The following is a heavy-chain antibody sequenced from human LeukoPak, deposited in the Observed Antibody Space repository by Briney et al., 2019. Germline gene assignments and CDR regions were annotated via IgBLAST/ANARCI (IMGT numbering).Heavy chain of an antibody. V-gene: IGHV3-43*02. J-gene: IGHJ4*02. D-gene: IGHD3-3*01. CDR1: GFTFSSYA. CDR2: ISGDGGST. Sequence: PGGSLRLSCAASGFTFSSYAMSWVRQAPGKGLEWVSAISGDGGSTYYADSVKGRFTISRDNSKNSLYLQMNSLRTEDTALYYCAKDIASYYDFWSGYYTGYWGQGTLVTVSS. CDR3: AKDIASYYDFWSGYYTGY.